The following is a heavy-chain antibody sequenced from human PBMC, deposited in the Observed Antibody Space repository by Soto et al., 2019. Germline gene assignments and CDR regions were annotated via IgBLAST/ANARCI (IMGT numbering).Heavy chain of an antibody. CDR1: GYTFTSYD. CDR3: ARGLYYYYYMVV. V-gene: IGHV1-8*01. Sequence: ASVKVSCKASGYTFTSYDINWVRQATGQGLEWMGWMNPNSGNTGYAQKFQGRVTMTRNTSISTAYMELSSLRSEDTAVYYCARGLYYYYYMVVWGKGTTVTVSS. CDR2: MNPNSGNT. J-gene: IGHJ6*03.